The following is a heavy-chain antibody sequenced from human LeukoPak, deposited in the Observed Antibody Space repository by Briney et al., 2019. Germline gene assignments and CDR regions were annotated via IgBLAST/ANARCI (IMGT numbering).Heavy chain of an antibody. Sequence: GGSLRLSCAASGFTFSSYEMNWVRQAPGKGLEWVSYISGSGSTIYYADAVKGLFTFSRDNAKTSLYLQMNSLRAKDTAVYYCARHLGYSYGYIVYYYAMDVWGHGNTVTVSS. CDR1: GFTFSSYE. V-gene: IGHV3-48*03. CDR2: ISGSGSTI. J-gene: IGHJ6*02. D-gene: IGHD5-18*01. CDR3: ARHLGYSYGYIVYYYAMDV.